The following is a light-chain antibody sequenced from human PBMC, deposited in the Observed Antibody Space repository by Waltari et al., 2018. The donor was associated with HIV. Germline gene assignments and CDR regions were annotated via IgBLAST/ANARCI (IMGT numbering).Light chain of an antibody. CDR1: ISEGGGCNY. J-gene: IGLJ1*01. V-gene: IGLV2-14*03. CDR3: SSYTSSSTLNYG. CDR2: DAS. Sequence: SALTQPASVSGSLGQPMTHSGPGTISEGGGCNYYPAYQEHPGKAPKFRIYDASNRPSGVSNRFYGSKSGNTSSLTISGLQAEDEADYYCSSYTSSSTLNYGFGTGTKVTVL.